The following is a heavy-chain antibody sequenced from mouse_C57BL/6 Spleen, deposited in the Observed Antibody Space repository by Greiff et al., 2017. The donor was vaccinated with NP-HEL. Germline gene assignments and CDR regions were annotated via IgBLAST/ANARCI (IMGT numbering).Heavy chain of an antibody. CDR2: ISYDGSN. V-gene: IGHV3-6*01. D-gene: IGHD3-2*02. CDR3: ARGSSGWQAMDY. J-gene: IGHJ4*01. CDR1: GYSITSGYY. Sequence: EVQRVESGPGLVKPSQSLSLTCSVTGYSITSGYYWNWIRQFPGNKLEWMGYISYDGSNNYNPSLKNRISITRDTSKNQFFLKLNSVTTEDTATYYCARGSSGWQAMDYWGQGTSVTVSS.